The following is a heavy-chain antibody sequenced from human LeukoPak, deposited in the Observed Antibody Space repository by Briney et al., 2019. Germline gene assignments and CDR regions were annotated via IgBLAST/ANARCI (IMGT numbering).Heavy chain of an antibody. CDR3: VRGSRSSEYYFDY. J-gene: IGHJ4*02. Sequence: PGGSLRLSCAASGFTFSDYYMSWIRQAPRKGLEWVSYISSSGSTIYYTDSVRGRFTISRDNAKNSLYLQMNSLGAEDTAVYHCVRGSRSSEYYFDYWGQGTLVTVSS. CDR2: ISSSGSTI. D-gene: IGHD6-6*01. V-gene: IGHV3-11*01. CDR1: GFTFSDYY.